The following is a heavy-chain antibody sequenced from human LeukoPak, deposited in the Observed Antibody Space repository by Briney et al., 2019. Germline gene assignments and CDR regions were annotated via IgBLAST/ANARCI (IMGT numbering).Heavy chain of an antibody. Sequence: GGSLRLSCVASGFTFSSYWMSWVRQAPGKGLEWVANIKQDVSEKYYVDSVKGRFTISRDNAKNSLYLQMNSLRAEDTAVYYCARDSDTKIDYWGQGTLLTVSS. D-gene: IGHD2-8*01. J-gene: IGHJ4*02. CDR3: ARDSDTKIDY. CDR2: IKQDVSEK. V-gene: IGHV3-7*05. CDR1: GFTFSSYW.